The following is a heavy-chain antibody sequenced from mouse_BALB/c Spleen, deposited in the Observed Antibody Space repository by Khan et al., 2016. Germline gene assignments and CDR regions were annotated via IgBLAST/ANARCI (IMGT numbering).Heavy chain of an antibody. J-gene: IGHJ3*01. Sequence: LVKTGASVKISCKASGYSFTGYYMHWVKQSHGKSLEWIGYISCYNGATSYNQKFKGKATFTVDTSSRTAYMQFNSLTSEDSAFYYCAKGAYYGNCVAYWGQGTLVTVSA. CDR3: AKGAYYGNCVAY. V-gene: IGHV1S34*01. CDR1: GYSFTGYY. CDR2: ISCYNGAT. D-gene: IGHD2-10*01.